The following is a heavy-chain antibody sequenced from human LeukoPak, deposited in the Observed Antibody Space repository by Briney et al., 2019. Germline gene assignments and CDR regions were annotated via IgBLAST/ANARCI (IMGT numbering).Heavy chain of an antibody. D-gene: IGHD3-22*01. V-gene: IGHV4-30-4*01. J-gene: IGHJ4*02. CDR3: ARVPYYDSSGYYVDY. CDR1: GGSISSGDYY. Sequence: ASETLSLTCTVSGGSISSGDYYWSWLRQPPGKGLEWIGYIYYSGSTYYNPSLKSRVTISVDTSKNQFSPKLSSVTAADTAVYYCARVPYYDSSGYYVDYWGQGTLVTVSS. CDR2: IYYSGST.